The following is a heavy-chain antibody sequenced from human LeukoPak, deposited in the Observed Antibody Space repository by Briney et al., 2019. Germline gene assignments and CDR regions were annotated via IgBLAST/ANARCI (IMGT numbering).Heavy chain of an antibody. CDR2: INHSGST. CDR1: GGSFSGYY. CDR3: ARGARGYYYGGMDV. Sequence: SETLSLTCAIYGGSFSGYYWSWIRQPPGKGLEWIGGINHSGSTNYNPSLKSRVTISVDTSKNQFTLKLSSVTAADTAVYYCARGARGYYYGGMDVWGQGTTATVSS. J-gene: IGHJ6*02. V-gene: IGHV4-34*01.